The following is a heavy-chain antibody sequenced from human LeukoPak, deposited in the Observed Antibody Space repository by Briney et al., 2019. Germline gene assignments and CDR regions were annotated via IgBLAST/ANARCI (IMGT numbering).Heavy chain of an antibody. D-gene: IGHD3-16*01. Sequence: ASVKVSCKASGYTFTSYDINWVRQAPGQGLEWVGWMNTNSGNTGSAQKFQGRVTITRNTSISTAYMELSSLRSEDTAVYYCARAHALGWAPGRYNYYYMDVWGKGTTVTVSS. CDR1: GYTFTSYD. CDR2: MNTNSGNT. J-gene: IGHJ6*03. CDR3: ARAHALGWAPGRYNYYYMDV. V-gene: IGHV1-8*01.